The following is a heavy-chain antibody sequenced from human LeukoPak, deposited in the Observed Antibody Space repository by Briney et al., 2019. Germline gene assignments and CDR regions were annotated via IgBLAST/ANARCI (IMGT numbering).Heavy chain of an antibody. CDR1: GFTFSGYG. CDR3: AKDRSPRFCGGGSCYSAPFGMDV. Sequence: PGRSLRLSCAASGFTFSGYGMNWVRQAPGKGLEWVAVISYDGSNNYYADSVKGRFTISRDNSKNTHLQMSSLRAEDTAVYYCAKDRSPRFCGGGSCYSAPFGMDVWGQGTTVKVSS. CDR2: ISYDGSNN. D-gene: IGHD2-15*01. V-gene: IGHV3-30*18. J-gene: IGHJ6*02.